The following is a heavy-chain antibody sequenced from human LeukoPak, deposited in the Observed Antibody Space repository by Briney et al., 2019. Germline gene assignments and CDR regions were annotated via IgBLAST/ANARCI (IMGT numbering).Heavy chain of an antibody. Sequence: GESLKISCKGSEYSFIGYWIGWVRQMPGKGLEWMGTIYPGDSDTRYSPSFQGQVTISADRSIGSAYLQWGSLKASDTAMYYCARRYNWKGPFDIWGPGTMVIVSS. CDR3: ARRYNWKGPFDI. V-gene: IGHV5-51*01. CDR2: IYPGDSDT. D-gene: IGHD1-1*01. CDR1: EYSFIGYW. J-gene: IGHJ3*02.